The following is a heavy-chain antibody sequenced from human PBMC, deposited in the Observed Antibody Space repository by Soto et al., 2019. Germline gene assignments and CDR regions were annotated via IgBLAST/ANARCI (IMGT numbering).Heavy chain of an antibody. Sequence: PSATLFLTFTVSGDSISGFYWRCIRKSAGKGLEWIGRIYATGTTDYNLSLKSRVMMSVDTSKKQFSLKLRSVTAEDTAVYYCVRDGTKTLRDWFDPWGQGISVTVSS. J-gene: IGHJ5*02. D-gene: IGHD1-1*01. CDR1: GDSISGFY. V-gene: IGHV4-4*07. CDR2: IYATGTT. CDR3: VRDGTKTLRDWFDP.